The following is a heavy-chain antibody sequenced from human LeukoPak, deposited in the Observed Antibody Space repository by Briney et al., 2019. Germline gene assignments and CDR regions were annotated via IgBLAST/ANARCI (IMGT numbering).Heavy chain of an antibody. J-gene: IGHJ4*02. V-gene: IGHV3-30-3*01. CDR3: ARDSVSPIAAAGTFYFDY. CDR1: GFIFSSNA. CDR2: ISYDGSNK. Sequence: PGGSLRLSCAASGFIFSSNAMHWVRQAPGKGLEWVAVISYDGSNKYYADSVKGRFTISRDNSKNTLYLQMNSLRAEDTAVYYCARDSVSPIAAAGTFYFDYWGQGTLVTVSS. D-gene: IGHD6-13*01.